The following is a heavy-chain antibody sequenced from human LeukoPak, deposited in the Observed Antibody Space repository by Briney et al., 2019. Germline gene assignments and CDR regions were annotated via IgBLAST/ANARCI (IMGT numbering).Heavy chain of an antibody. CDR3: ARVRAPHYYDSSGYYEYFDY. J-gene: IGHJ4*02. CDR2: INPNSGGT. V-gene: IGHV1-2*02. Sequence: ASVKVSCKASGYTFTGYYMHWVRQAPGQGLEWVGWINPNSGGTNYAQKFQGRVTMTRDTSISTAYMELSRLRSDDTAVYYCARVRAPHYYDSSGYYEYFDYWGQGTLVTVSS. CDR1: GYTFTGYY. D-gene: IGHD3-22*01.